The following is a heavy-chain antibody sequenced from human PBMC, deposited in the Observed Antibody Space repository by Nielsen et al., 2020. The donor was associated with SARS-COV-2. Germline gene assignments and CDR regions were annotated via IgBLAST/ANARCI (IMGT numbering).Heavy chain of an antibody. Sequence: VRQAPGKGLEWVGRIKSKTDGGTTDYAAPVKGRFTISRDDSKNTLYLQMNSLKTEDTAVYYCTTQSRYYYYYGMDVWGQGTTVTVSS. CDR2: IKSKTDGGTT. V-gene: IGHV3-15*01. CDR3: TTQSRYYYYYGMDV. J-gene: IGHJ6*02.